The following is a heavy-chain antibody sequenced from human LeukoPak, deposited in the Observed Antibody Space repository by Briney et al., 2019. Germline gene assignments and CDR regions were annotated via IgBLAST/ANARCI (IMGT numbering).Heavy chain of an antibody. CDR1: GYSFTDYY. D-gene: IGHD2-21*01. Sequence: ALVKVSCKTSGYSFTDYYMHWVRQAPGQGLEWMGWINPNSGGTSSAQKFQGRVTMTRDTSITTVYMEVSWLTSDDTAIYYCARADRLDGGPYLIGPWGQGTLVTVSS. CDR2: INPNSGGT. J-gene: IGHJ5*02. V-gene: IGHV1-2*02. CDR3: ARADRLDGGPYLIGP.